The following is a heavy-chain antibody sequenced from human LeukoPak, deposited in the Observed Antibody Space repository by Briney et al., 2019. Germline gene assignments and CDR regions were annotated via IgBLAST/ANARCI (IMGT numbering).Heavy chain of an antibody. V-gene: IGHV3-48*03. Sequence: PGGSLRLSCAASEFTFGSYDMSWVRQAPGKGLEWISYITSSGGAIYYADSVKGRFTISRDNAKNSLPLQVNSLRAEDTAVYYCARGKGMDVWGQGTTVTVSS. CDR1: EFTFGSYD. J-gene: IGHJ6*02. CDR2: ITSSGGAI. CDR3: ARGKGMDV.